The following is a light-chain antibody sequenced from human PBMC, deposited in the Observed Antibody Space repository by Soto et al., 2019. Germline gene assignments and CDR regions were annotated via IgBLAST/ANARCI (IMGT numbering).Light chain of an antibody. CDR2: DAY. V-gene: IGKV3-11*01. CDR3: QQRHMWPIT. CDR1: QSFRGL. Sequence: EVDMTQSPFTLSIYPGERATLSFRASQSFRGLLAWYQQKPGQAPRLLIYDAYNRATGIPPRFSGSGSGTDFTLTISSLEPEDSAVYYCQQRHMWPITSGQRALLEI. J-gene: IGKJ5*01.